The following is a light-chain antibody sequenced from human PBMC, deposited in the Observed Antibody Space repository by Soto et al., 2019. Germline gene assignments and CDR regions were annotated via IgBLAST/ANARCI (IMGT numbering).Light chain of an antibody. J-gene: IGKJ2*01. Sequence: DIQMNQSPSTLSASVGDRVTITCRASQSISNWLAWYQQKPGKAPKLLIYKASSLESGVPSRFSGSGSGTEFTLTISSLQPDDFATYYCQQYNSSFGQGTKVDIK. CDR2: KAS. CDR1: QSISNW. CDR3: QQYNSS. V-gene: IGKV1-5*03.